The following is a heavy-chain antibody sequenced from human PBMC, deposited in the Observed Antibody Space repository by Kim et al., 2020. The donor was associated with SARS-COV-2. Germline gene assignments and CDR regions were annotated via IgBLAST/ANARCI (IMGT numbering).Heavy chain of an antibody. CDR3: TTSAVVLWFGEYFDY. V-gene: IGHV3-15*01. D-gene: IGHD3-10*01. Sequence: APVKGRFTISRDDSKNTLYLQMNSLKAEDTDVYYCTTSAVVLWFGEYFDYWGQGTLVTVSS. J-gene: IGHJ4*02.